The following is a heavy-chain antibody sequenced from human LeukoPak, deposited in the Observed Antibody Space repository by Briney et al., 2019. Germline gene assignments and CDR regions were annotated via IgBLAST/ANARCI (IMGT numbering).Heavy chain of an antibody. CDR3: ASTKLGYCSGGSCYEFFGAKLPNYYYYYYMDV. CDR1: GYTFTGYY. CDR2: INPNSGGT. V-gene: IGHV1-2*02. J-gene: IGHJ6*03. D-gene: IGHD2-15*01. Sequence: GASVKVSCKASGYTFTGYYMHWVRQAPGQGLEWMGWINPNSGGTNYAQKFQGRVTMTRDTSISTAYMELSRLRSDDTAVYYCASTKLGYCSGGSCYEFFGAKLPNYYYYYYMDVWGKGTTVTISS.